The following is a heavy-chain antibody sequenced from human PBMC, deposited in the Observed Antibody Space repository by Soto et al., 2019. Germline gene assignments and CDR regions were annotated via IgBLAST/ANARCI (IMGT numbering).Heavy chain of an antibody. D-gene: IGHD4-17*01. CDR1: GYTFTNYD. J-gene: IGHJ4*02. CDR3: VRVYGEIDY. CDR2: MTPKSGNT. Sequence: QVQLVQSGAEVKKPGASVKVSCKASGYTFTNYDINWVRQATGQGLEWMGWMTPKSGNTGYAQQFQGRVIMTRSTSISTVYMELSSLRSEDTAVYYCVRVYGEIDYWGQGTLVTVSS. V-gene: IGHV1-8*01.